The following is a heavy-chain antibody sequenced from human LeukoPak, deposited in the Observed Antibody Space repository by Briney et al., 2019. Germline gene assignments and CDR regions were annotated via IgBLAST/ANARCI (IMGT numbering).Heavy chain of an antibody. D-gene: IGHD1-26*01. CDR3: ASSVGSTDY. V-gene: IGHV4-34*01. Sequence: SESLSLTCAVYGGSFSAYYWTWIRPSPGKGLEWIGEINHRGSTNYNPSLKSRLTISVDTSKNQFSLKLGSVTAADTAVYYCASSVGSTDYWGQGALVTVSS. CDR2: INHRGST. CDR1: GGSFSAYY. J-gene: IGHJ4*02.